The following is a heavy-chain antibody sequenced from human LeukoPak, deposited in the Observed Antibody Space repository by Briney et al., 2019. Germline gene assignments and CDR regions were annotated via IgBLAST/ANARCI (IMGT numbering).Heavy chain of an antibody. CDR2: ISSSSSYI. V-gene: IGHV3-21*01. Sequence: PGGSLRLSCAASGFTFSSYSMNWVRQAPGKGLEWVSSISSSSSYIYYADSVKGRFTIARDNAKNSLYLQMNSLRAEDTAVYYCARDRYYYDSSSPQSYWGQGTLVTVSS. CDR3: ARDRYYYDSSSPQSY. J-gene: IGHJ4*02. D-gene: IGHD3-22*01. CDR1: GFTFSSYS.